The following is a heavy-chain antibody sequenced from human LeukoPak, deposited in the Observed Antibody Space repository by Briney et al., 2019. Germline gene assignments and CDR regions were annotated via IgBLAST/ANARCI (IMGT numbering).Heavy chain of an antibody. J-gene: IGHJ3*02. D-gene: IGHD2-2*01. CDR2: IYYSGST. Sequence: SETLSLTCTVSGVSISSSSYYWSWIRQHPGKGLEWIGYIYYSGSTYYNPSLKSRVTISVDTSKNQFSLKLSSVTAADTAVYYCARDYCSSTSCYADAFDIWGPGTMVTVSS. V-gene: IGHV4-31*03. CDR3: ARDYCSSTSCYADAFDI. CDR1: GVSISSSSYY.